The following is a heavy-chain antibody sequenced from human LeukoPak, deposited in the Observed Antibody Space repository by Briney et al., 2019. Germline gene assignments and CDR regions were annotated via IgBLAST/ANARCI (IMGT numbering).Heavy chain of an antibody. J-gene: IGHJ4*02. V-gene: IGHV1-69-2*01. CDR2: VDPEDGET. CDR3: ARDPPYDFWSGNDY. D-gene: IGHD3-3*01. Sequence: ATVKISCKVSGYTFTDYYMHWVQQAPGKGLEWMGLVDPEDGETIYAEKFQGRVTITADTSTDTAYMELSSLRSEDTAVYYCARDPPYDFWSGNDYWGQGTLVTVSS. CDR1: GYTFTDYY.